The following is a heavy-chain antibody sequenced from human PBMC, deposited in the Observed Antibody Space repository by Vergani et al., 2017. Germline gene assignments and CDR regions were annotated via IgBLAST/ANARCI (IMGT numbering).Heavy chain of an antibody. D-gene: IGHD6-19*01. CDR2: IYYSGST. J-gene: IGHJ5*02. V-gene: IGHV4-39*01. CDR1: GASIRSSNYY. Sequence: QLQLQESGPGLVKPSATLSLTCSVSGASIRSSNYYWGWIRQPPGKGLEWIASIYYSGSTYYNPSLKSRVTISVDTSKNQFSLKLSSVTAADTAVYFCARHSTVEWLVTLGWFDPWGQGILVTVSS. CDR3: ARHSTVEWLVTLGWFDP.